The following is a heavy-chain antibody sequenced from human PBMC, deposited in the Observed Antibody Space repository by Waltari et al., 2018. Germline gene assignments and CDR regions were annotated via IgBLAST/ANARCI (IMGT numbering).Heavy chain of an antibody. D-gene: IGHD5-12*01. J-gene: IGHJ5*02. CDR1: GGSISRSSYY. Sequence: QLQLQESGPGLIKPSETLSLTCTVSGGSISRSSYYWGWSRQSPGKGLEWIASIYYPGTTYYNPTLESRVTISGDTAKNQFSLRLSSVTAADTAVYYCARHWKRNGYRFDPWGQGTLVTVSS. CDR2: IYYPGTT. V-gene: IGHV4-39*01. CDR3: ARHWKRNGYRFDP.